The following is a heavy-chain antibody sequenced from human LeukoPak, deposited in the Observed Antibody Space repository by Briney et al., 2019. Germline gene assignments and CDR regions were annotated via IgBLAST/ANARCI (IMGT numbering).Heavy chain of an antibody. V-gene: IGHV4-34*01. J-gene: IGHJ6*03. D-gene: IGHD3-3*01. CDR1: GGSFSGYY. Sequence: SETLSLTCAVYGGSFSGYYWSWIRQPPGKGLEWIGEINHSGSTNYNPSLKSRVTISVDTSKNQFSLKLSSVTAADTAVYYCARGLAYYDFWSGYSYYYYYYYMDVWGKGTTVTVSS. CDR2: INHSGST. CDR3: ARGLAYYDFWSGYSYYYYYYYMDV.